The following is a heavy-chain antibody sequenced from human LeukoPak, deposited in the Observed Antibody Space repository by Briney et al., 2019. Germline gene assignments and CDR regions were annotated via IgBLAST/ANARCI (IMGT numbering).Heavy chain of an antibody. CDR1: GYSISSGYY. V-gene: IGHV4-38-2*02. J-gene: IGHJ6*02. Sequence: SETLSLTCTVSGYSISSGYYWGWIRQPPGRGLEWIGTIYHSGSTYYNPSLKSRVTISVDTSKNQFSLKLSSVTAADTAVYYCAREGGYSYGYYYYYGMDVWGQGTTATVSS. CDR2: IYHSGST. D-gene: IGHD5-18*01. CDR3: AREGGYSYGYYYYYGMDV.